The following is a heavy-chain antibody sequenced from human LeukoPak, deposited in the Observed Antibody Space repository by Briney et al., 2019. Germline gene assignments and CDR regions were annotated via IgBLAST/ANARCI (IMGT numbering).Heavy chain of an antibody. V-gene: IGHV3-23*01. J-gene: IGHJ4*02. CDR2: ISGSGGST. CDR1: GFTFSSYA. Sequence: GGSLRLSCAASGFTFSSYAMSWVRQAPGKGLEWVSAISGSGGSTYYADSVKGRFTISRDNSKNTLYLQMNSLRAEDTAVYYCAKDRIRSTMVRGVGAYYFDYWGQGTLVTVSS. D-gene: IGHD3-10*01. CDR3: AKDRIRSTMVRGVGAYYFDY.